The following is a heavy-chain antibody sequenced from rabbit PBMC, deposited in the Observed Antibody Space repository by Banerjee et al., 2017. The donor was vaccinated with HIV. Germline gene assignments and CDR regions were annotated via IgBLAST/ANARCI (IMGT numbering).Heavy chain of an antibody. CDR1: GFSFRRNY. Sequence: QSLEESGGDLVKPGASLTLTCAASGFSFRRNYMCWVGQAPGKGLEWIACIYGCSSGSTYYASWAKGRFTISKPSSPTVTLQMTSLTAADTATYFCARSGYAGRSGGTYVNYGMDLWGPGTLVTVS. J-gene: IGHJ6*01. CDR2: IYGCSSGST. CDR3: ARSGYAGRSGGTYVNYGMDL. V-gene: IGHV1S40*01. D-gene: IGHD8-1*01.